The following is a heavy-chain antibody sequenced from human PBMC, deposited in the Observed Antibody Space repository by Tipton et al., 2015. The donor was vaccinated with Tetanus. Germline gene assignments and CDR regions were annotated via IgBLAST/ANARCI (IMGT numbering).Heavy chain of an antibody. Sequence: TLSLTCPVSGGSIRSGDHQWNWIRQPPGKGLEWLAYISPSGRSNSNYSLKSRITISQDKSKNQFSLKLTSVTAADAAVYYCARANYDFPNKGPFDFWGQGILVIVSS. CDR1: GGSIRSGDHQ. V-gene: IGHV4-61*08. J-gene: IGHJ4*02. CDR2: ISPSGRS. D-gene: IGHD3-3*01. CDR3: ARANYDFPNKGPFDF.